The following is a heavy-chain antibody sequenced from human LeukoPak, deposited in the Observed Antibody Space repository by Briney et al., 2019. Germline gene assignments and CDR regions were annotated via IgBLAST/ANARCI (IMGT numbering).Heavy chain of an antibody. CDR2: IYYSGGT. D-gene: IGHD3-22*01. CDR3: ARFYYYDSSGYYRKYNWFDP. CDR1: GGSISSGDYY. J-gene: IGHJ5*02. V-gene: IGHV4-30-4*08. Sequence: KPSETLSLTCTVSGGSISSGDYYWSWIRQPPGKGLEWIGYIYYSGGTYYNPSLKSRVTISVDTSKNQFSLKLSSVTAADTAVYYCARFYYYDSSGYYRKYNWFDPWGQGTLVTVSS.